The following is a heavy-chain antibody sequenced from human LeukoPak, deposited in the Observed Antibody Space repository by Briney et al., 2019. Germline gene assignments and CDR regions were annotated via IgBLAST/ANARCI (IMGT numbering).Heavy chain of an antibody. D-gene: IGHD6-19*01. V-gene: IGHV1-8*02. CDR1: GYTFSSYD. Sequence: PMASVKVSCKASGYTFSSYDINWVRQATGQGLEWMGWMNPNSGNTGYAQRFQGRVTMTRNTPISTAYMELSSLRFEDTAVYYCAITVAGPKITPIDYWGQGTLVTVSS. CDR2: MNPNSGNT. J-gene: IGHJ4*02. CDR3: AITVAGPKITPIDY.